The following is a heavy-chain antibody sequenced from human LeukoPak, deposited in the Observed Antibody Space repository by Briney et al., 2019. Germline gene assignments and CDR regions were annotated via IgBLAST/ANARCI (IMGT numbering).Heavy chain of an antibody. CDR3: ARGLRIRGVIIGY. V-gene: IGHV1-8*03. J-gene: IGHJ4*02. D-gene: IGHD3-10*01. CDR2: MNPNSGNT. CDR1: GYTFTSYD. Sequence: ASVKVSCKASGYTFTSYDINWVRQATGQGLEWMGWMNPNSGNTGYAQKFQGRVTITRNTSKSTAYMELSSLRSEDTAVYYCARGLRIRGVIIGYWGQGTLVTVS.